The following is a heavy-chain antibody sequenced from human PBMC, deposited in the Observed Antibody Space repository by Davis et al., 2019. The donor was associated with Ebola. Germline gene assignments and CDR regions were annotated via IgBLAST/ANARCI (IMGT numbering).Heavy chain of an antibody. CDR2: INHSGST. D-gene: IGHD5-24*01. V-gene: IGHV4-39*07. CDR3: AAQDGYNYVRVDY. CDR1: GGSISSGDYY. J-gene: IGHJ4*02. Sequence: PSETLSLTCTVSGGSISSGDYYWSWIRQPPGKGLEWIGEINHSGSTNYNPSLKSRVTISVDTSKNQFSLKLSSVTAADTAVYYCAAQDGYNYVRVDYWGQGTLVTVSS.